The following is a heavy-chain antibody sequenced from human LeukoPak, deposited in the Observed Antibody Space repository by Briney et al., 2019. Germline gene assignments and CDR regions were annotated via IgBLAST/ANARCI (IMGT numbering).Heavy chain of an antibody. CDR1: GLTLSSNY. CDR3: ARGSSYFDY. D-gene: IGHD1-26*01. V-gene: IGHV3-66*02. J-gene: IGHJ4*02. CDR2: IYSGCST. Sequence: GESLRLSCAASGLTLSSNYMSWVRQAPGKGLECVSVIYSGCSTYYADSVKGRFTISRDNSKNTLYLQMNSLRAEDTAVYYCARGSSYFDYWGQGTLVTVSS.